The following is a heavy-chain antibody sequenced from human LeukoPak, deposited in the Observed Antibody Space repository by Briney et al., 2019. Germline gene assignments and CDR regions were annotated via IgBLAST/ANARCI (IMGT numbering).Heavy chain of an antibody. D-gene: IGHD1-26*01. J-gene: IGHJ4*02. V-gene: IGHV3-48*01. CDR1: GFTFSSYS. CDR3: AGSGGSYVRY. Sequence: GGSLRLSCAASGFTFSSYSMNWVRQAPGKGLEWVSYISSSSSTIYYADSVKGRFTISRDNAKNSLHLQMNSLRAEDTAVYYCAGSGGSYVRYWGQGTLVTVSS. CDR2: ISSSSSTI.